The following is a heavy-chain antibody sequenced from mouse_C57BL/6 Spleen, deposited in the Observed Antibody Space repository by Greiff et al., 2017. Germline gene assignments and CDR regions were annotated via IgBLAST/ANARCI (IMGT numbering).Heavy chain of an antibody. CDR2: IRLKSDNYAT. CDR1: GFTFSNYW. V-gene: IGHV6-3*01. J-gene: IGHJ4*01. Sequence: EVQLVESGGGLVQPGGSMKLSCVASGFTFSNYWMNWVRQSPEKGLEWVAQIRLKSDNYATHYAESVKGRFTISRDDSKSSVYLQMNNLRAEDTGIYYCTGKLEYAMDYWGQGTSVTVSS. CDR3: TGKLEYAMDY.